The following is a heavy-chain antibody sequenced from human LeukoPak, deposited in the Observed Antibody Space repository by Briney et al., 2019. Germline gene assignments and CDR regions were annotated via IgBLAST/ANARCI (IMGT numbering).Heavy chain of an antibody. CDR1: GGSFSGYY. Sequence: SETLSLTCAVYGGSFSGYYWSWIRQPPGKGLEWIGEINHSGSTNYNPSLKSRVTISVDTSKNQFSLKLSSVTAADTAVYYCARSMFCLVFGVVNLDYWGQGTLVTVSS. CDR3: ARSMFCLVFGVVNLDY. D-gene: IGHD3-3*01. J-gene: IGHJ4*02. CDR2: INHSGST. V-gene: IGHV4-34*01.